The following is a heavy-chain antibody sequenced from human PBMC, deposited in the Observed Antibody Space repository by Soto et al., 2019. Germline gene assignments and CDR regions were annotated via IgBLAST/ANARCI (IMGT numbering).Heavy chain of an antibody. Sequence: EVQLVESGGGLVQPGESLRLSCAASGFTFSSYWMHWVRQAPGKGLVCVSRINSDGSITSYADSVKGRFTISRDNAKNTQYLPMNSLRAEDTAVYYCARVLTGSWNWFDPWGHGTLVTVSS. CDR3: ARVLTGSWNWFDP. V-gene: IGHV3-74*01. CDR2: INSDGSIT. CDR1: GFTFSSYW. J-gene: IGHJ5*02. D-gene: IGHD6-13*01.